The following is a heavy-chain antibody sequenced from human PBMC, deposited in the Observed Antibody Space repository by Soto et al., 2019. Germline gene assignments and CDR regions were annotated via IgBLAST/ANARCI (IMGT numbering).Heavy chain of an antibody. V-gene: IGHV4-4*02. CDR2: GHHTARSGST. D-gene: IGHD2-2*01. J-gene: IGHJ3*02. Sequence: QVQLQESGPGLVEPSETLSLTCAVPGVPITGDDWWTWVRQSPGKGLEWIGEGHHTARSGSTNYNPSLRSRATISVDKSKNQFSLRLNSVTAADTAVYYCTITTRAFCTPDIWGQGTTVTVSS. CDR1: GVPITGDDW. CDR3: TITTRAFCTPDI.